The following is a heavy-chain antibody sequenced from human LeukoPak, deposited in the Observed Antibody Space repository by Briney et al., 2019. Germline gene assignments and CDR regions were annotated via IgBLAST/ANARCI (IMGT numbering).Heavy chain of an antibody. CDR2: ISSSSSYI. D-gene: IGHD5-24*01. CDR1: GFTFSSYS. CDR3: ASITRWLQCEKGDAFDI. V-gene: IGHV3-21*01. Sequence: GGSLRLSCAASGFTFSSYSMNWVRQAPGKGLEWVSSISSSSSYIYYADSVKGRFTISRDNAKNSLYLQMNSLRAEDTAVYYCASITRWLQCEKGDAFDIWGQGTMVTVSS. J-gene: IGHJ3*02.